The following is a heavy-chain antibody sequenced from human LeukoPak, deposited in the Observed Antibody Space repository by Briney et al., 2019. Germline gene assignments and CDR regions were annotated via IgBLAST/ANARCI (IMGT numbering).Heavy chain of an antibody. CDR1: GGSISSSSYY. CDR3: ARLFGGLDV. V-gene: IGHV4-39*01. D-gene: IGHD3-10*01. CDR2: IHYSGST. J-gene: IGHJ6*02. Sequence: SETLSLTCTVSGGSISSSSYYWGWIRQPPGKGLEWIGSIHYSGSTYYNPSLKSRVTISVDTSKNQFSLKLSSVTAADTAVYYCARLFGGLDVWGQGTTVTVSS.